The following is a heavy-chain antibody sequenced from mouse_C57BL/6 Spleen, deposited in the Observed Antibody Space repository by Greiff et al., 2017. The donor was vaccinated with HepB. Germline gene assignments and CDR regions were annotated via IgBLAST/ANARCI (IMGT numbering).Heavy chain of an antibody. Sequence: QVQLQQSGAELVRPGPSVKVSCKASGYAFTNYLIEWVKQRPGQGLEWIGVINPGSGGTNYNEKFKGKATLTADKSSSTAYMQLSSLTSEDSAVYFCARSYDGYPFAYWGQGTLVTVSA. D-gene: IGHD2-2*01. CDR2: INPGSGGT. CDR1: GYAFTNYL. J-gene: IGHJ3*01. CDR3: ARSYDGYPFAY. V-gene: IGHV1-54*01.